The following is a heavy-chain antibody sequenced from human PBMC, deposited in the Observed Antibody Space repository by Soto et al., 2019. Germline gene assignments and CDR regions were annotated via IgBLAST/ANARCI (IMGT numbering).Heavy chain of an antibody. D-gene: IGHD3-10*01. CDR3: ARRSSYYGSGSYYGRYYYYMDV. CDR2: LYYSGRT. CDR1: GGSISSSSYY. Sequence: QLQLQESGPGLVKPSETLSLTCTVSGGSISSSSYYWGWIRQPPGKGLEWIGSLYYSGRTNYNPSLKSRVTISVDTSKNQFFLKLSSVTAADTAVYYCARRSSYYGSGSYYGRYYYYMDVWGKGTTVTVSS. V-gene: IGHV4-39*01. J-gene: IGHJ6*03.